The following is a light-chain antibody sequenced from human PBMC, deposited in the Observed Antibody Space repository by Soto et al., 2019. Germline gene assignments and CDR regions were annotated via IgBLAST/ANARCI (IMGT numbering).Light chain of an antibody. V-gene: IGKV1-9*01. CDR1: QGISSY. CDR2: AAS. Sequence: IQLTQSPSSLSASVGDRVTITCRASQGISSYLAWYQQKPGKAPKLLIYAASTLQSGVPSRFSGSGSGTEFTLTISSLQTDDFATYYCQQYNTYSKTFGRGTKVDI. CDR3: QQYNTYSKT. J-gene: IGKJ1*01.